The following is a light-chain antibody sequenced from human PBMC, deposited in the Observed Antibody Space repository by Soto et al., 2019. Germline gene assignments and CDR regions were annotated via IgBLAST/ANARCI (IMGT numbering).Light chain of an antibody. V-gene: IGKV1-33*01. J-gene: IGKJ2*01. Sequence: DIQMTQSPSSLSASVGDRVTITCQASQDITKYLSWFQQKPGKVPKLLIYDASELETGVPSKFSGRESGPDFTFTISSLQPEDIETYYCQHHDNLPYTFGQGTKLEMK. CDR3: QHHDNLPYT. CDR1: QDITKY. CDR2: DAS.